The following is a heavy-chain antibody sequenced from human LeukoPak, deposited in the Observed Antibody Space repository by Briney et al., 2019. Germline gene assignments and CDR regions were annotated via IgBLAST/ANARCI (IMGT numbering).Heavy chain of an antibody. CDR2: IKQDGSEK. CDR1: GFTFSSYW. CDR3: AAGSSSWVDDAFDI. J-gene: IGHJ3*02. Sequence: PGGSLRLSCAASGFTFSSYWMHWVRQAPGKGLEWVANIKQDGSEKYYVDSVKGRFTISRDNAKNSLYLQMNSLRAEDTAVYYCAAGSSSWVDDAFDIWGQGTMVTVSS. V-gene: IGHV3-7*01. D-gene: IGHD6-13*01.